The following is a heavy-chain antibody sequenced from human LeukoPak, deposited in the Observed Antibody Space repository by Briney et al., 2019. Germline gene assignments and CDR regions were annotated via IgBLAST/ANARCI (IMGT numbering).Heavy chain of an antibody. CDR3: ARDRYQGYSGYDSPDY. D-gene: IGHD5-12*01. J-gene: IGHJ4*02. Sequence: GGSLRLSWAAAGFTVSSYGMGWVRQAPGKGLEWGAVIWYDGSNKYYADSVRGRFTISRDNSKNTLYLQMNSLRAEDTAVYYCARDRYQGYSGYDSPDYWGQGTLVTVSS. V-gene: IGHV3-33*01. CDR1: GFTVSSYG. CDR2: IWYDGSNK.